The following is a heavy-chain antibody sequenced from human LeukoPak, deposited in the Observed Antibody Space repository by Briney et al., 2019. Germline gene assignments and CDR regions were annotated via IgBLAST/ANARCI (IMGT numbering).Heavy chain of an antibody. CDR3: AKAYDSSGRHNWFDP. CDR1: GFTFSSYA. D-gene: IGHD3-22*01. Sequence: GGSLRLSCAASGFTFSSYAMSWVRQAPGKGLEWVSTIIGSGGSTYYADSVKGRYTISRDNSKNTLYLQMNSLRAEDTGVYYCAKAYDSSGRHNWFDPWGQGTLVTVSS. CDR2: IIGSGGST. J-gene: IGHJ5*02. V-gene: IGHV3-23*01.